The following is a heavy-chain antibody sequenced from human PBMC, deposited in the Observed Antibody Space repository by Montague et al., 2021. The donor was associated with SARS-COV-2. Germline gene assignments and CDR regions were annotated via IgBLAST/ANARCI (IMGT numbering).Heavy chain of an antibody. CDR2: ISGNGDPDTT. D-gene: IGHD1-26*01. Sequence: SLRLSCAASGFTFSSYAMTWVRQAPGKGLEWVSTISGNGDPDTTYYADSVKGRFTISRDISKNTLYLQMNSLRAEDTAVYYCAKLSGGSYLHYFEYWGQGTLVTVSS. CDR3: AKLSGGSYLHYFEY. CDR1: GFTFSSYA. J-gene: IGHJ4*02. V-gene: IGHV3-23*01.